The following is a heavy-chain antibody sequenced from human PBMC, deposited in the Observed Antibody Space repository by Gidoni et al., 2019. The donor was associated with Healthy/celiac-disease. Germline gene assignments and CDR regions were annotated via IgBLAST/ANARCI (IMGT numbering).Heavy chain of an antibody. V-gene: IGHV3-21*01. J-gene: IGHJ6*02. Sequence: EVQLVESGGGVVKPGGSLRLPCAASGSTSSSYSMNWVRQAPGKGLEWVSSNSSSGSTIYDADSVKGRFTISRDNAKNSLYLQMNSLRAEDTAVYYCARDPGYYSNSGEYGMDVWGQGTTVTVSS. D-gene: IGHD4-4*01. CDR2: NSSSGSTI. CDR3: ARDPGYYSNSGEYGMDV. CDR1: GSTSSSYS.